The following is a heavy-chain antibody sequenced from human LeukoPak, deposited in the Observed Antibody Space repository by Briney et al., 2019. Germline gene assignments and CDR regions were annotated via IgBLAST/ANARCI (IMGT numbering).Heavy chain of an antibody. J-gene: IGHJ4*02. Sequence: SETLSLTCAVYGGSFSGYYWSWIRQPPGKGLEWIGEINHGGSTNYNPSLKGRVTISVDTSKNQFSLKLSSVTAADTAVYYCASRRGYSYGWSYWGQGTLVTVSS. D-gene: IGHD5-18*01. CDR3: ASRRGYSYGWSY. CDR1: GGSFSGYY. V-gene: IGHV4-34*01. CDR2: INHGGST.